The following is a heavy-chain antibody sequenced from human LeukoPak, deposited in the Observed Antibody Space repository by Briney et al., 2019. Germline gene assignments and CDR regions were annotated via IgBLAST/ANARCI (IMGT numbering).Heavy chain of an antibody. J-gene: IGHJ4*02. CDR1: GFTFSSYS. CDR2: ISSSSSTI. CDR3: ARDQYGYYDSSGYLDY. V-gene: IGHV3-48*01. Sequence: GESLKISCAASGFTFSSYSMNWVRQAPGKGLEWVSYISSSSSTIYYADSVKGRFTISRDNAKNSLYLQMNSLRAEDTAVYYCARDQYGYYDSSGYLDYWGQGTLVTVSS. D-gene: IGHD3-22*01.